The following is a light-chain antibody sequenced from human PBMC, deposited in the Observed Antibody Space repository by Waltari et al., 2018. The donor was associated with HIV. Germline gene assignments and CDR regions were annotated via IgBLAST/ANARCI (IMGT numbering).Light chain of an antibody. Sequence: DIVMTQSPESLAVSLGERATINCKSSPTIFYKSNNKNYLAWYQRKPGQSPKLLVSWASNREFGVPARFSGSGSGTDFTLTISSLQAEDVAVYYCQQFYRTPYTFGQGTRLEFK. CDR3: QQFYRTPYT. J-gene: IGKJ2*01. CDR1: PTIFYKSNNKNY. V-gene: IGKV4-1*01. CDR2: WAS.